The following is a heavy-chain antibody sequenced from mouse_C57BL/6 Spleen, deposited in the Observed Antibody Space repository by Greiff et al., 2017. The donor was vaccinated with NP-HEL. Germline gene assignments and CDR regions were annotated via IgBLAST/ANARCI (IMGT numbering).Heavy chain of an antibody. CDR2: INPNNGGT. V-gene: IGHV1-26*01. Sequence: EVQLQQSGPELVKPGASVKISCKASGYTFTDYYMNWVKQSHGKSLEWIGDINPNNGGTSYNQQFKGKATLTVDKSSSTAYMELRSLTYEDSAVYYCARNPLDYAMDYWGQGTSVTVSS. CDR3: ARNPLDYAMDY. J-gene: IGHJ4*01. CDR1: GYTFTDYY.